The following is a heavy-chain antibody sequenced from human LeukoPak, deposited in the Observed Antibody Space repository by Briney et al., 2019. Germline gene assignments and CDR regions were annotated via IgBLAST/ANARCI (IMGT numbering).Heavy chain of an antibody. V-gene: IGHV3-64D*06. D-gene: IGHD6-13*01. J-gene: IGHJ4*02. CDR1: GFTFSTYT. Sequence: PGGSLRLSCSASGFTFSTYTMHWVRQPPGKGLESVSAIGGNGGYTHYADSVKGRFTISRDNSKNTLYFQMSSLTIEDTALYYCMRVRGSNWYEYDYWGQGTLVTVSS. CDR3: MRVRGSNWYEYDY. CDR2: IGGNGGYT.